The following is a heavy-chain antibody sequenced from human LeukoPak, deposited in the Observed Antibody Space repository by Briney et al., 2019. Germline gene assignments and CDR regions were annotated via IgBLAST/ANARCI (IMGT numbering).Heavy chain of an antibody. CDR3: SRRFDC. V-gene: IGHV3-48*02. CDR1: VFTFRDYS. Sequence: PGGTLRLSCAASVFTFRDYSMNSVPQAPREGLERGSDIYGSRDAANYTDSVKGRFPIPRKKAKISLALHIHLLRDEDTAVYHCSRRFDCWGQGTLVTVSA. J-gene: IGHJ4*02. CDR2: IYGSRDAA.